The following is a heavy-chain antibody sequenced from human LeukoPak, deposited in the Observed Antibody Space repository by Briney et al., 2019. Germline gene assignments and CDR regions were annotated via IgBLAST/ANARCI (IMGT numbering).Heavy chain of an antibody. V-gene: IGHV4-30-4*08. CDR1: GSTVSSDDYY. J-gene: IGHJ5*02. D-gene: IGHD3-22*01. CDR3: VRYYHSSGFSHWFDP. Sequence: SETLSLTCTVSGSTVSSDDYYWGCIRQPPGQGLVSITYITYSGSTYYNPSLKSRITISIDMSKNQFSLKLSSVTAADTAVYYCVRYYHSSGFSHWFDPWGQGTLVTVSS. CDR2: ITYSGST.